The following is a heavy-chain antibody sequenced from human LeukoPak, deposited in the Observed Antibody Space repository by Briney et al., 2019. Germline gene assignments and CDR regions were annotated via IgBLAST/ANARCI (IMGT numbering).Heavy chain of an antibody. CDR2: ISYDGSNK. V-gene: IGHV3-30*04. Sequence: GGSLRLPCAASGFTFSSYAMHWVRQAPGKGLEWVAVISYDGSNKYYADSVKGRFTISRDNSKNTLYLQMNSLRAEDTAVYYCARDPAGIAAAVFDYWGQGTLVTVSS. CDR1: GFTFSSYA. CDR3: ARDPAGIAAAVFDY. D-gene: IGHD6-13*01. J-gene: IGHJ4*02.